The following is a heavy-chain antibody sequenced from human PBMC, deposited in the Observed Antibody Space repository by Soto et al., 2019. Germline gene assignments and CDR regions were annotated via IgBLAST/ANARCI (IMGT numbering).Heavy chain of an antibody. CDR3: ARGRYGDY. CDR1: GYAFTTYG. V-gene: IGHV1-18*01. Sequence: QFHLVQSGAEVKKPGASVKVSCKGSGYAFTTYGITWVRQAPGQGLEWMGWISAHNGNTNYAQKRQGSVTVTRDTSTSTAYMELRSLRSADTAVYDCARGRYGDYWGQGALVTVSS. CDR2: ISAHNGNT. J-gene: IGHJ4*02. D-gene: IGHD1-1*01.